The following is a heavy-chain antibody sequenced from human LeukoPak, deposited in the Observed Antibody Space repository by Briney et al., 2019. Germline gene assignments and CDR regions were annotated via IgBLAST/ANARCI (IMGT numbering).Heavy chain of an antibody. CDR2: ISYDGSNK. J-gene: IGHJ3*02. CDR1: GFTLSSYA. Sequence: GGSLRLSCAASGFTLSSYAMHWVRQAPGKGLEWVAVISYDGSNKYYADSVKGRFTISRDNSKNTLYLQMNSLRAEDTAVYYCARGAQRHAFDIWGQGTMVTVSS. D-gene: IGHD5-24*01. CDR3: ARGAQRHAFDI. V-gene: IGHV3-30-3*01.